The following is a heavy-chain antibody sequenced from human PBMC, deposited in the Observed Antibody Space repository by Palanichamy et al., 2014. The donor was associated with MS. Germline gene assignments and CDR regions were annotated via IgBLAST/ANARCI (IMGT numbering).Heavy chain of an antibody. J-gene: IGHJ4*02. CDR1: GGSVSSGYYY. V-gene: IGHV4-61*01. Sequence: QVQLQESGPRTGEAFRRPLSLTCTVSGGSVSSGYYYWSWIRQPPGKGLEWLGYIYYSGSTNYNPSLKSRVTISVDTSKNQFSLKLSSVTAADTAVYYCARVSSLRLGYDYWGQGTLVTVSS. CDR2: IYYSGST. CDR3: ARVSSLRLGYDY. D-gene: IGHD3-16*01.